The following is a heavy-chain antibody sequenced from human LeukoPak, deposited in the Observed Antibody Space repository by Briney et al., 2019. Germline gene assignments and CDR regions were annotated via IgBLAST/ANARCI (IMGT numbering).Heavy chain of an antibody. D-gene: IGHD4-11*01. J-gene: IGHJ4*02. Sequence: SGPTLVNPTQTLTLTCAFSGFSLSTSGMCVSWIRQPPGKALEWLARIDWDDDKYYNTSLKTRLTISKDTSKNQVVLTMTNMAPVDTATYYCARIRIQPIYGVDYRLFDYWGQGTLVTVSS. CDR1: GFSLSTSGMC. CDR3: ARIRIQPIYGVDYRLFDY. V-gene: IGHV2-70*11. CDR2: IDWDDDK.